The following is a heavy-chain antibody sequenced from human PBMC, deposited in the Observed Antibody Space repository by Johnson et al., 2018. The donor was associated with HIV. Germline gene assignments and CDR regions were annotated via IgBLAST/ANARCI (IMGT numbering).Heavy chain of an antibody. V-gene: IGHV3-66*04. CDR2: IYSGGNT. J-gene: IGHJ3*02. CDR3: ARLPSGYSRDAFDI. D-gene: IGHD5-18*01. Sequence: VQLVESGGGLVKPGGSLRLSCSASGFTFSSFALHWVRQAPGKGLEWVSLIYSGGNTYHADSVKGRFIISRDNSKNTLYLQMNSLRAEDTAVYYCARLPSGYSRDAFDIWGQGTMVTVSS. CDR1: GFTFSSFA.